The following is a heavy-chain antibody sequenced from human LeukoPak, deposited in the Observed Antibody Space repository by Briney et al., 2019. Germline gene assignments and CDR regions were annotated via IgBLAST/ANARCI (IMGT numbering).Heavy chain of an antibody. Sequence: GGSLRLSCAASGFPFRNYAMNWVRQAPGKGLEWVSSIAATSGSTYYADSVKGRFTISRDNSKNTLYLQMNSLRAEDTALYYCAKAAYGDYVNWFDPWGQGTLVTVSS. CDR3: AKAAYGDYVNWFDP. V-gene: IGHV3-23*01. D-gene: IGHD4-17*01. CDR2: IAATSGST. J-gene: IGHJ5*02. CDR1: GFPFRNYA.